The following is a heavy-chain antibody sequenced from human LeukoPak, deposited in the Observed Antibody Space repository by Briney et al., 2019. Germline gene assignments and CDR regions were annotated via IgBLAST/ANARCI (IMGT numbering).Heavy chain of an antibody. J-gene: IGHJ6*03. V-gene: IGHV3-21*01. CDR3: VRDHSSGWYGSMDV. CDR2: ISSSSSYI. D-gene: IGHD6-19*01. Sequence: GGSLRLSCAASGFTFTSYSMNWVRQAPGKGLEWVSSISSSSSYIYYADSVKGRFTISRDNAKNSLYLQMNSLRAEDTAVYYCVRDHSSGWYGSMDVWGKGTTVTVSS. CDR1: GFTFTSYS.